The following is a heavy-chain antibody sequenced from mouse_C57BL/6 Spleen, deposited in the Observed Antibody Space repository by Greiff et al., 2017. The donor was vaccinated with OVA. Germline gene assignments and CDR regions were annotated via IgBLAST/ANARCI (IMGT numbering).Heavy chain of an antibody. V-gene: IGHV2-6-1*01. J-gene: IGHJ2*01. CDR3: ARQGGYDERLDY. Sequence: QVHVKQSGPGLVAPSQSLSITCTVSGFSLTSYGVHWVRQPPGKGLEWLVVIWRDGSTTYNSAPKSRLSISKDNSKSQVFLKMNSLQTDDTAMYYCARQGGYDERLDYWGQGTTLTVSS. CDR1: GFSLTSYG. D-gene: IGHD2-2*01. CDR2: IWRDGST.